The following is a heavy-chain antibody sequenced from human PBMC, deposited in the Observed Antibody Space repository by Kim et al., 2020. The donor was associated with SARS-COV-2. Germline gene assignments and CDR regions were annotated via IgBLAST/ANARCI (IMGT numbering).Heavy chain of an antibody. CDR3: ARQYSSSSGCYCGMDV. D-gene: IGHD6-6*01. Sequence: VKSRITINPDTSKNQFSLQLNSVTPEDTAMYYCARQYSSSSGCYCGMDVWGQGTTVTVSS. J-gene: IGHJ6*02. V-gene: IGHV6-1*01.